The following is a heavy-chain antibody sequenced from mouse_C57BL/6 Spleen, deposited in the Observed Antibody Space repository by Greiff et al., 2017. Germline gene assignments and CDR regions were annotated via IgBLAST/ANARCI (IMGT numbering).Heavy chain of an antibody. Sequence: EVQLQQSGPELVKPGASVKISCKASGYTFTDYYMNWVKQSHGKSLEWIGDINPNNGGTSYNQKFKGKATLTVDKSSSTAYMELRSLTSEDSAVYYCARRLSLYFDYWGQGTTLTVSS. J-gene: IGHJ2*01. CDR3: ARRLSLYFDY. V-gene: IGHV1-26*01. D-gene: IGHD1-1*02. CDR2: INPNNGGT. CDR1: GYTFTDYY.